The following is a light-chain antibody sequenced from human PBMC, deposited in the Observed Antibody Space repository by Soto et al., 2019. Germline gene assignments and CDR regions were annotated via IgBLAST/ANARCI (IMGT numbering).Light chain of an antibody. CDR2: GAS. CDR1: QSVSSSY. CDR3: QQYGSSPVT. Sequence: EIVLTQSPGTLSLSPGERATLSCRASQSVSSSYLAWYQQKPGQAPRLLIYGASSRATGIPDRFSGSGSGTDFTLTISRLEPEDFAVYYCQQYGSSPVTFDPGTKVDIK. J-gene: IGKJ3*01. V-gene: IGKV3-20*01.